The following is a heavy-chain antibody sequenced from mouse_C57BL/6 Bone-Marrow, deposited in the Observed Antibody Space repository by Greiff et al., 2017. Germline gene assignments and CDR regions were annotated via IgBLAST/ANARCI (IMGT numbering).Heavy chain of an antibody. CDR1: GYTFTDYY. CDR2: INPYNGGT. CDR3: ARAVPLYYAMDY. Sequence: VQLKQSGPVLVKPGASVKMSCKASGYTFTDYYMNWVKQSHGKSLEWIGVINPYNGGTSYNQKFKGKATLPVDKSSSRAYMELNSLTSEDSAVYYCARAVPLYYAMDYWGQGTSVTVSS. V-gene: IGHV1-19*01. D-gene: IGHD6-1*01. J-gene: IGHJ4*01.